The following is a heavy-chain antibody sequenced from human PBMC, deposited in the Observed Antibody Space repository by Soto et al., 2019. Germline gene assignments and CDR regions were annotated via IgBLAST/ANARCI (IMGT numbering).Heavy chain of an antibody. Sequence: EVQLLESGGGLVQPGGSLRLSCAASGFTFSSYAMSWVRQAPGKGLEWVSAISGSGGSTYYADSVKGRFTVSRDNAKNSQYLQMNSLRAEDTAVYYCARDVLGASNYNHWGQGTLVTVSS. D-gene: IGHD4-4*01. V-gene: IGHV3-23*01. CDR2: ISGSGGST. CDR3: ARDVLGASNYNH. J-gene: IGHJ4*02. CDR1: GFTFSSYA.